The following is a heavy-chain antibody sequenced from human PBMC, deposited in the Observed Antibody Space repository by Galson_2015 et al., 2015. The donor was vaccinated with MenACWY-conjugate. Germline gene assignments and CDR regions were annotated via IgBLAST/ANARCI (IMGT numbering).Heavy chain of an antibody. Sequence: SLRLSCAASGFIFSSYAMGWVRQAPGKGLEWVSAISAGGDNTYYADSVKGRFTISRDNSKSTLHLQMNRLRAEDTAIYYCVSRAFAYYGMDVWGQGTTVTVSS. CDR3: VSRAFAYYGMDV. J-gene: IGHJ6*02. CDR2: ISAGGDNT. CDR1: GFIFSSYA. V-gene: IGHV3-23*01. D-gene: IGHD3-3*02.